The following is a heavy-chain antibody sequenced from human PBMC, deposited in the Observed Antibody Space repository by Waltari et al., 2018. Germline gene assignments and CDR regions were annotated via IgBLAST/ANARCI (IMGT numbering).Heavy chain of an antibody. Sequence: QVRLVQSGPEERKPGASVKISCRTSGYYFSSYHIHWVRQDPRQGLEWSGLINTSGGGTTFAQKFLGRVSMTRDMSTTTVFMELSSLTPEDTATYYCARDIDFYYDNFNKGSFDPWGQGTLVTVSS. CDR2: INTSGGGT. J-gene: IGHJ5*02. V-gene: IGHV1-46*01. CDR3: ARDIDFYYDNFNKGSFDP. CDR1: GYYFSSYH. D-gene: IGHD3-22*01.